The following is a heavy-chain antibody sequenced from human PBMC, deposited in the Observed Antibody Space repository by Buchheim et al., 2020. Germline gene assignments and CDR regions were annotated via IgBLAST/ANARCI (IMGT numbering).Heavy chain of an antibody. CDR1: GFTFSSYA. CDR2: ISYDGSNK. J-gene: IGHJ6*02. D-gene: IGHD1-26*01. Sequence: VQLVESGGGLLQPGGSLRLSCAASGFTFSSYAMHWVRQAPGKGLEWVAVISYDGSNKYYADSVKGRFTISRDNSKNTLYLQMNSLRAEDTAVYYCARDEGRTYSYYYYGMDVWGQGTT. V-gene: IGHV3-30-3*01. CDR3: ARDEGRTYSYYYYGMDV.